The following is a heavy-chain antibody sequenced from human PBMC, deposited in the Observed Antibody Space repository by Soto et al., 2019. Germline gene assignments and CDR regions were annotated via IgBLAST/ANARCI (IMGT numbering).Heavy chain of an antibody. V-gene: IGHV4-4*07. D-gene: IGHD6-13*01. CDR3: ARGGSSSWYPDSYYYYGMDV. J-gene: IGHJ6*02. Sequence: SETLSLTCTVSGGSISSYYWSWIRQPAGKGLEWIGRIYTSGSTNYNPSLKSRVTMSVDTSKNQFSLKLSSVTAADTAVYYCARGGSSSWYPDSYYYYGMDVWGQGTTVTVSS. CDR1: GGSISSYY. CDR2: IYTSGST.